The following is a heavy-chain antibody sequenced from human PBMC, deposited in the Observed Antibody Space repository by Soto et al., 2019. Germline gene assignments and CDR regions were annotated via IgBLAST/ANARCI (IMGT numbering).Heavy chain of an antibody. J-gene: IGHJ3*02. V-gene: IGHV1-24*01. D-gene: IGHD3-22*01. CDR2: FDPEDGET. Sequence: GASVKVSCKVSGYTLTELSMHWVRQAPGKGLEWMGGFDPEDGETIYAQKFQGRVTMTEDTSTDTAYMELSSLRSEDTAVYYCATAITTIVVAADAFDIWGQGTMVTVSS. CDR1: GYTLTELS. CDR3: ATAITTIVVAADAFDI.